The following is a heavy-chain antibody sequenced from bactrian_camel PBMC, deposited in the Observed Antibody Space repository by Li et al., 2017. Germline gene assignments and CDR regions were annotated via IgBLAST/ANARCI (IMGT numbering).Heavy chain of an antibody. CDR1: GRTYSKWC. Sequence: HVQLVESGGDSVQAGGSLRLSCAASGRTYSKWCMGWFRQAPGGPREGVATVDKRGELTYADFVKGRFTISTDNAKNTLFLIMNSLKPEDTAMYYCAADSDCTWTRRFRYWGQGTQVTVS. D-gene: IGHD4*01. J-gene: IGHJ6*01. CDR2: VDKRGEL. CDR3: AADSDCTWTRRFRY. V-gene: IGHV3S53*01.